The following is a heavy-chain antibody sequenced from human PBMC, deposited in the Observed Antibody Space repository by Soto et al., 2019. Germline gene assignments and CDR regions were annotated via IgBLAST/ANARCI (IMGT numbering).Heavy chain of an antibody. CDR3: ARVPYDILTGGPLLVSYYYGMDV. D-gene: IGHD3-9*01. J-gene: IGHJ6*02. Sequence: SETLSLTCAVSGGSISSGGYSWSWIRQPPGKGLEWIGYIYHSGSTYYNPSLKSRVTISVDRSKNQFSLKLSSVTAADTAVYYCARVPYDILTGGPLLVSYYYGMDVWGQGTTVTVSS. CDR2: IYHSGST. CDR1: GGSISSGGYS. V-gene: IGHV4-30-2*01.